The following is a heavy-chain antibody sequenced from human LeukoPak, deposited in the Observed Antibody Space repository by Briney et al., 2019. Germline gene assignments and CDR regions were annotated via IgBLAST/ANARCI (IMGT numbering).Heavy chain of an antibody. CDR1: GYSFSSYW. D-gene: IGHD3-22*01. CDR3: ARHGPYDGSGYLDY. CDR2: IYPGDSDT. V-gene: IGHV5-51*01. Sequence: GESLKISCEGSGYSFSSYWIGWVRQMPGKGLGWVGIIYPGDSDTRYSPSFQGQVSISVDKSISTAYLQWSSLKASDTAMYYCARHGPYDGSGYLDYWGQGALVTVSS. J-gene: IGHJ4*02.